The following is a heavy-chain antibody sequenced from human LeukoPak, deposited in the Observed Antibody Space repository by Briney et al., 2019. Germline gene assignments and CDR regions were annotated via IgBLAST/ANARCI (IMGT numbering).Heavy chain of an antibody. J-gene: IGHJ4*02. D-gene: IGHD2-2*01. CDR1: GFTFSSYA. CDR2: IRYDGSNK. Sequence: GGSLRLSCAASGFTFSSYAMHWVRQAPGKGLEWVAFIRYDGSNKYYADSVKGRFTISRDNSKNTLYLQMNSLRAEDTAVYYCARGGYQLLPRFDYWGQGTLVTVSS. V-gene: IGHV3-30*02. CDR3: ARGGYQLLPRFDY.